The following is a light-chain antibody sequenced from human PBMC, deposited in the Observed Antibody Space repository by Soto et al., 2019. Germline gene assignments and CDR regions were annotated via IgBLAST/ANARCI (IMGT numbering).Light chain of an antibody. J-gene: IGKJ5*01. V-gene: IGKV1-39*01. CDR2: AAS. CDR1: QSISSW. CDR3: QQTYTTPEIT. Sequence: DIQMTQSPSTLSASVGDIVTITCRPSQSISSWLAWYQQKPGKAPKLLIYAASSLQSGVPTRFSGSGSGTDFTLTISSLQPEDFAIYYCQQTYTTPEITFGQGTRLEI.